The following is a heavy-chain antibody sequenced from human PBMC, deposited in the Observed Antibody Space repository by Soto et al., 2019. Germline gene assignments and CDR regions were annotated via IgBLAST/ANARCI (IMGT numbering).Heavy chain of an antibody. CDR1: GFTFSTYS. Sequence: EVQLMESGGGLAQPGGSLRLSCEVSGFTFSTYSFNWVRQASGKGLEWISFIDGSGDSIHYADFVKGRFTISRDNVKKSLYLQMNSLRDEDTAVYYCVRDVAVLRDLWGRGTLVTVSS. J-gene: IGHJ2*01. CDR2: IDGSGDSI. V-gene: IGHV3-48*02. D-gene: IGHD2-21*01. CDR3: VRDVAVLRDL.